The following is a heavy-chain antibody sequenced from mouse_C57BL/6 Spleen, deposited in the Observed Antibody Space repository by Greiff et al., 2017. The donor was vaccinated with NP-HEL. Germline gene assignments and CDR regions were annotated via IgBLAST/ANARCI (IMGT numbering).Heavy chain of an antibody. J-gene: IGHJ3*01. CDR2: ISYDGSN. D-gene: IGHD2-3*01. V-gene: IGHV3-6*01. CDR3: ARDRDGYYVY. CDR1: GYSITSGYY. Sequence: EVQRVESGPGLVKPSQSLSLTCSVTGYSITSGYYWNWIRQFPGNKLEWMGYISYDGSNNYNPSLKNRISITRDTSKNQFFLKLNSVTTEDTATYYCARDRDGYYVYWGQGTLVTVSA.